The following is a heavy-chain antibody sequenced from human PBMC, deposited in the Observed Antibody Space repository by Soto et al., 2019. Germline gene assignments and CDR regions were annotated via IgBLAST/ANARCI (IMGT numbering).Heavy chain of an antibody. CDR1: GFTFSDTL. V-gene: IGHV1-3*01. CDR3: ARDIVSVGPRAHEAFDV. J-gene: IGHJ3*01. D-gene: IGHD1-26*01. Sequence: QVQLVQSGAELKKPGASVNISCQASGFTFSDTLINWVRQGPGQRLEWMGWINPANGNTRDSESFQGRVTISSLPPASTAYVPLSGLTSEATAVYYCARDIVSVGPRAHEAFDVWGQGTMMTVSS. CDR2: INPANGNT.